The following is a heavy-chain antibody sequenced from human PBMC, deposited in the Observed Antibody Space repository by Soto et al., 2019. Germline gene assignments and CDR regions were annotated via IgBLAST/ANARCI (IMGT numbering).Heavy chain of an antibody. CDR2: LYAGGST. Sequence: EVQMVESGGDLIQPGGYLRLSCAVSGLAVRSNYMSWVRQAPGKGLEWVSVLYAGGSTYYADSVRGRFTISKDNSRDTLYLQMTSLKTEDTAVYYCTRSVYNAPDIWGQGTKVTVSS. CDR1: GLAVRSNY. J-gene: IGHJ3*02. CDR3: TRSVYNAPDI. D-gene: IGHD1-1*01. V-gene: IGHV3-53*01.